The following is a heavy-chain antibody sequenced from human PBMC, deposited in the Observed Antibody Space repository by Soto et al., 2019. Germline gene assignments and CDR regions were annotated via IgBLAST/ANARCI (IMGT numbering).Heavy chain of an antibody. CDR1: GGSFSGYY. D-gene: IGHD3-22*01. CDR2: INHSGST. V-gene: IGHV4-34*01. J-gene: IGHJ3*02. Sequence: SETLSLTCAVYGGSFSGYYWSWIRQPPGKGLEWIGEINHSGSTNYNPSLKSRVTISVDTSKNQFSLKLSSVTAADTAVYYCARGDDSSGYYTPKHAFDIWGQGTMVTVS. CDR3: ARGDDSSGYYTPKHAFDI.